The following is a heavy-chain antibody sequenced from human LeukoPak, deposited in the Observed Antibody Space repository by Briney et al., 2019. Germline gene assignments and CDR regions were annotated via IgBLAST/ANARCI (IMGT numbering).Heavy chain of an antibody. V-gene: IGHV3-21*01. Sequence: GGSLRLSCAASGFTFSSYSMNWVRQAPGKGLEWVSSISSSSSYIYYADSVKGRFTISRDNAKNSLYLQMNSLRAEDTAVYYCARAPANFNWFDPWGQGTLVTVSS. CDR1: GFTFSSYS. J-gene: IGHJ5*02. CDR2: ISSSSSYI. D-gene: IGHD4/OR15-4a*01. CDR3: ARAPANFNWFDP.